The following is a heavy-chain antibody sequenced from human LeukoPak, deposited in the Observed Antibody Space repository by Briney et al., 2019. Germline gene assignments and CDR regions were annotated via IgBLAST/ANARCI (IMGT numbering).Heavy chain of an antibody. CDR1: GFTFSNTW. CDR2: ISSSGSTI. V-gene: IGHV3-48*04. J-gene: IGHJ6*04. Sequence: QPGGSLKLSCAPSGFTFSNTWMSWVRQAPGKGLEWVSYISSSGSTIYYADSVKGRFTISRDNAKNSLYLQMNSLRAEDTAVYYCARVYCSSTSCPLGMDVWGKGTTVTVSS. CDR3: ARVYCSSTSCPLGMDV. D-gene: IGHD2-2*01.